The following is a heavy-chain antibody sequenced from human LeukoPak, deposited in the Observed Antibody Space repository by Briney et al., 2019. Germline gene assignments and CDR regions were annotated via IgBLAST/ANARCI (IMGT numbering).Heavy chain of an antibody. CDR3: ARADSSGYYYFDY. Sequence: PGGSLRLSCAASGFTFSSYAMNWVRQAPGKGLEWVSSISNSSSYIYYADSVKGRFTISRDNAKNSLYLQMNSLRAEDTAVYYCARADSSGYYYFDYWGQGTLVTVSS. D-gene: IGHD3-22*01. CDR2: ISNSSSYI. V-gene: IGHV3-21*01. CDR1: GFTFSSYA. J-gene: IGHJ4*02.